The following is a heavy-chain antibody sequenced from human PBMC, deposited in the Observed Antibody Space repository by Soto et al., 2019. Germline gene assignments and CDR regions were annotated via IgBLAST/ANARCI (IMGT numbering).Heavy chain of an antibody. D-gene: IGHD2-21*01. CDR2: INPSGGST. J-gene: IGHJ6*03. V-gene: IGHV1-46*03. CDR3: ATYSGVYYYYYYYMDV. CDR1: GYTFTSYY. Sequence: ASVKVSCKASGYTFTSYYMHWVRQAPGQGLEWMGIINPSGGSTSYAQKFQGRVTMPRDTSTSTVYMELSSLRSEDTAVYYCATYSGVYYYYYYYMDVWGKGTTVTVSS.